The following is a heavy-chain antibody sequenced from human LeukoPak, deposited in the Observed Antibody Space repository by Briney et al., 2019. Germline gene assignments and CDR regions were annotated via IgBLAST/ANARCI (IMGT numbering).Heavy chain of an antibody. V-gene: IGHV4-4*07. J-gene: IGHJ5*02. CDR3: ARHKVGARGSLDP. CDR1: GGSISGYY. D-gene: IGHD1-26*01. CDR2: IYTSGYA. Sequence: PSETLSLTCTVSGGSISGYYWSWIRQPAGKGLEWIGRIYTSGYANSNPSLKSRVTMSVDTSKNQFSLKLSSVTAADTAVYYCARHKVGARGSLDPWGQGTLVTVSS.